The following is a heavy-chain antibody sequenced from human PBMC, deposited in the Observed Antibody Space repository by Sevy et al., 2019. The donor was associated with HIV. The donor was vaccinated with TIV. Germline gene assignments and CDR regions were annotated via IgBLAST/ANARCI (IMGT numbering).Heavy chain of an antibody. D-gene: IGHD3-22*01. CDR3: ARVTEYYDSNNYEVFDS. CDR1: GCTCRNSW. V-gene: IGHV3-7*01. Sequence: GGSLRLSCAAAGCTCRNSWMSWVRQAPGKGLEWVANIKQEGSEKYYMDSVKGAVTISRDNTKNSQYLQMTSLRAEDTAVYYCARVTEYYDSNNYEVFDSWGQGTLVTVSS. CDR2: IKQEGSEK. J-gene: IGHJ5*01.